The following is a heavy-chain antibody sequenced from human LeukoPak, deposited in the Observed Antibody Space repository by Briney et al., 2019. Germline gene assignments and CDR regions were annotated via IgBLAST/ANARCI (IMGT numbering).Heavy chain of an antibody. CDR2: ISSDESST. CDR1: GFTFSHHW. D-gene: IGHD1-14*01. V-gene: IGHV3-74*01. J-gene: IGHJ5*02. Sequence: XGSLRLSCAASGFTFSHHWMHWVRQAPGKGLVWVSHISSDESSTTYADSVKGRFTISRDNRKNTLYLQMNSLRVEDTAMYYCTRNPDGRNWFDPWGQGTLVTVSS. CDR3: TRNPDGRNWFDP.